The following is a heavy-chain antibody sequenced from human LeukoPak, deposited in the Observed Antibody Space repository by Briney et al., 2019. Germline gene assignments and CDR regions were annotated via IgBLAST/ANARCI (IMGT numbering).Heavy chain of an antibody. V-gene: IGHV3-48*03. J-gene: IGHJ4*02. CDR3: ASGYSYGLLDY. CDR2: ISSNGSTI. D-gene: IGHD5-18*01. CDR1: AFTFSSYE. Sequence: PGGSLRLSCAASAFTFSSYEMNWVRQAPGKGLEWVSYISSNGSTIYYADSVKGRFTISRDNAKNSLYLQMNSLRAEDTAVYYCASGYSYGLLDYWGQGTLVTVSS.